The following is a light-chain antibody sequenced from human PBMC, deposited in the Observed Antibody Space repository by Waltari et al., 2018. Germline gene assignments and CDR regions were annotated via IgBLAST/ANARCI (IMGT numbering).Light chain of an antibody. CDR1: QGISSR. J-gene: IGKJ1*01. Sequence: DTQMTQSPSSVSASVGDRVTLTCRARQGISSRLAWYQQKPGKAPKLLIYDASSLHRAVPSRFSGSGSGTDFTLTIRSLQPEDFATYYCQQVNSFPRTFGQGTKVEVK. V-gene: IGKV1-12*01. CDR2: DAS. CDR3: QQVNSFPRT.